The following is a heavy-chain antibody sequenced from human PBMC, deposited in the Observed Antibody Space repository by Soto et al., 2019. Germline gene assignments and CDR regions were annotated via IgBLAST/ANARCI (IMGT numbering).Heavy chain of an antibody. CDR3: AVTMAGYYDSSDPFDY. J-gene: IGHJ4*02. Sequence: QVQLVESGGGVVQPGRSLRLSCAASGFTFSSYGMHWVRQAPGKGLEWVAVISYDGSNKYYADSVKGRFTISRDNSKNALYLQLNSRRAEDTAVYYCAVTMAGYYDSSDPFDYWGQGTLVSVSS. D-gene: IGHD3-22*01. CDR2: ISYDGSNK. CDR1: GFTFSSYG. V-gene: IGHV3-30*03.